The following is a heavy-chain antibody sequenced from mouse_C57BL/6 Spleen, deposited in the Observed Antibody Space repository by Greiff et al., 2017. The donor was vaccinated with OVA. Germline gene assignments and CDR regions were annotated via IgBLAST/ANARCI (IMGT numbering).Heavy chain of an antibody. Sequence: VMLVESGPELVKPGASVKISCKASGYAFSSSWMNWVKQRPGKGLEWIGRISPGDGDTNYNGKFKGKATLTADKSSSTAYMQLSSLTSEDSAVYFCARGRYDYASLDYWGQGTTLTVSS. CDR3: ARGRYDYASLDY. J-gene: IGHJ2*01. V-gene: IGHV1-82*01. CDR1: GYAFSSSW. D-gene: IGHD2-4*01. CDR2: ISPGDGDT.